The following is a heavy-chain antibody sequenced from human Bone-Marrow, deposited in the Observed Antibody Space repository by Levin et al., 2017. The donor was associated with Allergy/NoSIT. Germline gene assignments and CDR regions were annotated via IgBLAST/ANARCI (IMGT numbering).Heavy chain of an antibody. D-gene: IGHD2/OR15-2a*01. Sequence: GGSLRLSCAASGFTFRSCAMNWVRQAPGQGLEWVSLITGSGGGTYYADSVKGRFTISRDNSRNTLYLQMNSLRADDTAVYYCAKDLSDFPDYYGMDVWGQGTTVTVSS. J-gene: IGHJ6*02. CDR3: AKDLSDFPDYYGMDV. CDR1: GFTFRSCA. V-gene: IGHV3-23*01. CDR2: ITGSGGGT.